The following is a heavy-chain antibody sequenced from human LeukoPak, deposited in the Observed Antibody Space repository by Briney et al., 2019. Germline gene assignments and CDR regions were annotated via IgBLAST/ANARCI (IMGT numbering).Heavy chain of an antibody. CDR3: ARVAVSGPTGWFDS. Sequence: MTGGSLRLSCAGSGFALKSYSLSWVRQAPGKGLEWVSSISSTSAYIYYADSVKGRFTISRDNVDNVVYLQMNSLGAEDTAVYYCARVAVSGPTGWFDSWGQGTLVIVSS. J-gene: IGHJ5*01. CDR1: GFALKSYS. V-gene: IGHV3-21*01. CDR2: ISSTSAYI. D-gene: IGHD2-8*02.